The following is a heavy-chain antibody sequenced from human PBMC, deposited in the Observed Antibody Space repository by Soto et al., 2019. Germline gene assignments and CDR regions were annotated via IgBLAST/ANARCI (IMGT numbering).Heavy chain of an antibody. Sequence: QVQLVQSGAEVKKPGASVKVSCKASGYTFTSYYMHWVRQAPGQGLEWMGIINPSGGSTSYAQKCQGRVTMTRDTSTSTVYMELSSLRSEDTAVYYCARGCSGGGDCYPYYFDYWGQGTLVTVSS. CDR3: ARGCSGGGDCYPYYFDY. J-gene: IGHJ4*02. CDR1: GYTFTSYY. V-gene: IGHV1-46*01. D-gene: IGHD2-21*02. CDR2: INPSGGST.